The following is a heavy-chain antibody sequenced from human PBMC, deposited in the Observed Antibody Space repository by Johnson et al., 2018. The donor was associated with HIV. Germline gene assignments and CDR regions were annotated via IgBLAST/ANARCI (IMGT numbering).Heavy chain of an antibody. CDR2: IKQHGSEQ. D-gene: IGHD3-22*01. CDR3: ARVRSVAVYYDSSGLDAFDI. Sequence: VQLVESGGGLVQPGGSLRLSCAASGFTFSSYWMSWVRQAPGKGLEWVAHIKQHGSEQDYVDSVKGRLTISRDHAKNSMYLQKNSLRAEDTAVYDCARVRSVAVYYDSSGLDAFDIWGQGTMVTVSS. J-gene: IGHJ3*02. CDR1: GFTFSSYW. V-gene: IGHV3-7*01.